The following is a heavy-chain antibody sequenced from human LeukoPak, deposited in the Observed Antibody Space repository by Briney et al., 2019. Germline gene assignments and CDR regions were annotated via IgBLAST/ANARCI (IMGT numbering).Heavy chain of an antibody. J-gene: IGHJ4*02. V-gene: IGHV1-18*01. Sequence: ASVKVSCKASGYSFTTYGISWVRQAPGQGLKWMGWISGYNGNTNYAQNLQGRVTMTTDTSTSTAYMDLRSLRSDDTAVYYCARTGRVLSFVDYWGQGTLVTVSS. D-gene: IGHD2-15*01. CDR1: GYSFTTYG. CDR2: ISGYNGNT. CDR3: ARTGRVLSFVDY.